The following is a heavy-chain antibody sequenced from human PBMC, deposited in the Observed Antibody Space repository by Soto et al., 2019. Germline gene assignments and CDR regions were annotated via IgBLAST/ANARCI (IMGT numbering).Heavy chain of an antibody. D-gene: IGHD1-26*01. V-gene: IGHV1-3*04. CDR2: IDTGNHNT. CDR3: ARDAKWDPRGVEAQQDDYFGY. J-gene: IGHJ4*02. CDR1: RYTFTAYA. Sequence: QVQLVQSGTEVKEPGASVKISCKASRYTFTAYAIHWLRQAPGRRLEWLGWIDTGNHNTKYSEEFRDRVTITADTFANRADMELNRLSFEDTAVYYCARDAKWDPRGVEAQQDDYFGYWGQGTLVTVPS.